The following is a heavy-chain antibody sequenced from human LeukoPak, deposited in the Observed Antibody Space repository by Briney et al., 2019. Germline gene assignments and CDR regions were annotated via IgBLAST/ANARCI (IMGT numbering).Heavy chain of an antibody. J-gene: IGHJ4*02. D-gene: IGHD3-9*01. V-gene: IGHV3-21*01. CDR3: ARDYFETGSFDY. CDR1: GFTFTSYT. CDR2: ISSSSSYI. Sequence: PGGSLRLSCAPSGFTFTSYTMIWVRQAPGKGLEWVSSISSSSSYIYYADSVKGRFTISRDNAKNSLYLQMNSLRAEDTAVYFCARDYFETGSFDYWGQGTLVTVSS.